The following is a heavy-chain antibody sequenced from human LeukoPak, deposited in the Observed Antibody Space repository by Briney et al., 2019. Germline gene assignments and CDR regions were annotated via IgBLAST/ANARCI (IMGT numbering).Heavy chain of an antibody. J-gene: IGHJ6*03. D-gene: IGHD3-3*01. V-gene: IGHV3-23*01. Sequence: GGSLRLSCAAPGFTFSSYAMSWVRQAPGKGLEWVSAISGSGGSTYYADSVKGRFTISRDNSKNTLYLQMNSLRAEDTAVYYCAKGEPYYDFWSGYYNYMDVWGKGTTVTVSS. CDR3: AKGEPYYDFWSGYYNYMDV. CDR2: ISGSGGST. CDR1: GFTFSSYA.